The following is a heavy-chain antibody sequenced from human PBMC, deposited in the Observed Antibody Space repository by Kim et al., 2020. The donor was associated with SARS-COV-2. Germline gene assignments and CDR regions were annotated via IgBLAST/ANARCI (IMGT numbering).Heavy chain of an antibody. CDR1: GGSISSYY. CDR3: ARAYDSSGYFRIFDY. CDR2: IYYSGST. V-gene: IGHV4-59*01. D-gene: IGHD3-22*01. Sequence: SETLSLTCTVSGGSISSYYWSWIRQPPGKGLEWSGYIYYSGSTNYNPSLKSRVTISVDTSKNQFSLKLSSVTAADTAVYYCARAYDSSGYFRIFDYWGQGTLVTVSS. J-gene: IGHJ4*02.